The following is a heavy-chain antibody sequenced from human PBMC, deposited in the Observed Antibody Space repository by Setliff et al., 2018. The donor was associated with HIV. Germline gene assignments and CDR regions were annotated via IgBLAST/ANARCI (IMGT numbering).Heavy chain of an antibody. D-gene: IGHD3-22*01. Sequence: GGSLRLSCEASGFNVEKSGMHWIRQAPGKGLEWVSYISSSSSYTNYADSVKGRFTISRDNAKNSLYLQMNSLRAEDTAVYYCARASYYYDSSGWVDYWGQGTLVTVSS. CDR1: GFNVEKSG. CDR3: ARASYYYDSSGWVDY. V-gene: IGHV3-11*03. J-gene: IGHJ4*02. CDR2: ISSSSSYT.